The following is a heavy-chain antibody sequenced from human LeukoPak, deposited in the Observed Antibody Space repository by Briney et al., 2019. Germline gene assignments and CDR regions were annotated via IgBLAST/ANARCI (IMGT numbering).Heavy chain of an antibody. Sequence: ASVKVSCKASGYTFTSYGISWVRQAPGQGLEWMGWISAYNGNTNYAQKLQGRVTITADKSTSTAYMELSSLRSEDTAVYYCARALYGWLRDDRYYFDYWGQGTLVTVSS. CDR2: ISAYNGNT. V-gene: IGHV1-18*01. J-gene: IGHJ4*02. CDR3: ARALYGWLRDDRYYFDY. CDR1: GYTFTSYG. D-gene: IGHD5-24*01.